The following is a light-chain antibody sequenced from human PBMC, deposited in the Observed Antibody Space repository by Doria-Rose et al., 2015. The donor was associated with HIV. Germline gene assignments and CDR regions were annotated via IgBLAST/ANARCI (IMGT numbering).Light chain of an antibody. J-gene: IGKJ3*01. CDR1: QSIANY. CDR3: QQSYSIPLA. CDR2: AAS. V-gene: IGKV1-39*01. Sequence: DIRVTQSPSSLSASVGDRVTITCRASQSIANYLNWYNQKPGKAPNLLIYAASSLQGGVPSRFNSSGSGTDFTLTISNLQPEDFATYYCQQSYSIPLAFGPGTKVDI.